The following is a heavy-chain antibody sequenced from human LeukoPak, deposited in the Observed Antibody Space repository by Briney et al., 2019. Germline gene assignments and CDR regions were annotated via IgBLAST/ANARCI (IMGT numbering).Heavy chain of an antibody. CDR1: GASITHDY. D-gene: IGHD6-19*01. CDR3: ARSPGYSSGWYHFDY. J-gene: IGHJ4*02. CDR2: IYYSGST. Sequence: SETLSHTCTVSGASITHDYWSWIRQPPGKGLEWIGDIYYSGSTNCNPSLKSRVTISLDTSKNQFSLKLSSVTAADTAVYYCARSPGYSSGWYHFDYWGQGTLVTVSS. V-gene: IGHV4-59*01.